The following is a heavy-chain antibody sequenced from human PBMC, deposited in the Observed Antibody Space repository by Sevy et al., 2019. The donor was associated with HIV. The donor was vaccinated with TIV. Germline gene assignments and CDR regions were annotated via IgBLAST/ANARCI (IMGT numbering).Heavy chain of an antibody. V-gene: IGHV3-23*01. CDR3: ATDQLTGDVVGY. D-gene: IGHD7-27*01. Sequence: GGSLRLSCAASGFTFSSYAMSWVRQAPGKGLEWVSAISGSGGRTYYADSVKGRFTISRDNSKNTLYLQMNSLRAEDTAVYYCATDQLTGDVVGYWGQGTLVTVSS. CDR2: ISGSGGRT. J-gene: IGHJ4*02. CDR1: GFTFSSYA.